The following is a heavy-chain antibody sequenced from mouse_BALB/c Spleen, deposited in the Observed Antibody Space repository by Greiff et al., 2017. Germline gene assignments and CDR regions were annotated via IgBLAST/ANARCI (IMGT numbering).Heavy chain of an antibody. CDR2: ISYSGST. J-gene: IGHJ4*01. CDR1: GDSITSGY. CDR3: ARSNNRYDVAMDD. D-gene: IGHD2-14*01. Sequence: EVKVVESGPSLVKPSQTLSLTCSVTGDSITSGYWNWIRKFPGNKLEYMGYISYSGSTYYNPSLKSRISITRDTSKNQYYLQLNSVTTEDTATYYCARSNNRYDVAMDDWGQGTSVTVSS. V-gene: IGHV3-8*02.